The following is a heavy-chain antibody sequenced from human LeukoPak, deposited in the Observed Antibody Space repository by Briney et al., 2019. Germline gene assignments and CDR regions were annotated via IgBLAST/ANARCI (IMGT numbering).Heavy chain of an antibody. Sequence: GGSLRLSCAASGFTFSSYAMSWVRQAPGKGLEWVSAISGSGGSTYYAAPVKGRFTISRDDSKNTLYLQMNSLKTEDTAVYYCTTEEWGARDWLDKPLDYWGQGTLVTVSS. V-gene: IGHV3-23*01. CDR3: TTEEWGARDWLDKPLDY. D-gene: IGHD3-9*01. J-gene: IGHJ4*02. CDR1: GFTFSSYA. CDR2: ISGSGGST.